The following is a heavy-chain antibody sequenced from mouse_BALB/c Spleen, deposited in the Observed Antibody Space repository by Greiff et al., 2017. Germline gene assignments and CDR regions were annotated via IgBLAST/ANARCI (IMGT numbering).Heavy chain of an antibody. CDR3: TKGGYDGFYAMDY. J-gene: IGHJ4*01. D-gene: IGHD2-14*01. Sequence: VKLMESGAELVRPGASVTLSCKASGYTFTDYEMHWVKQTPVHGLEWIGAIDPETGGTAYNQKFKGKATLTADKSSSTAYMELRSLTSEDSAVYYCTKGGYDGFYAMDYWGQGTSVTVSS. V-gene: IGHV1-15*01. CDR2: IDPETGGT. CDR1: GYTFTDYE.